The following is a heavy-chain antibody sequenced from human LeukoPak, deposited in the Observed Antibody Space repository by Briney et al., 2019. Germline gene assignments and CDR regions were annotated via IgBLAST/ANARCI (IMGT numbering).Heavy chain of an antibody. CDR1: GFTFRSYW. CDR2: IKGDGSEK. V-gene: IGHV3-7*01. D-gene: IGHD6-13*01. CDR3: GRDGWDVSAGILSYFDF. J-gene: IGHJ4*02. Sequence: GGSLRLSCEAPGFTFRSYWMSGVRQAPGRGLEWVANIKGDGSEKYYADSEKGQFTVSRDNSKRSLYLQMNRLRADDTAVYFCGRDGWDVSAGILSYFDFWGQGTLGTGAS.